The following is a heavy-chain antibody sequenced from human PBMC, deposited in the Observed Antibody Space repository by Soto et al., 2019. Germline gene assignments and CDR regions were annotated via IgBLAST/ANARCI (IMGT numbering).Heavy chain of an antibody. J-gene: IGHJ5*02. CDR2: ISAYNGNT. V-gene: IGHV1-18*01. Sequence: QVQLVQSGAEVKKPGASVKVSCKASGYTFTSYGISWVRQAPGQGLEWMGWISAYNGNTNYAQKLQGRVTITTDTTKSTAYMELKSMRADGTAVYYCASEIDVQGLFGPWGQGIMVTVSS. D-gene: IGHD6-6*01. CDR1: GYTFTSYG. CDR3: ASEIDVQGLFGP.